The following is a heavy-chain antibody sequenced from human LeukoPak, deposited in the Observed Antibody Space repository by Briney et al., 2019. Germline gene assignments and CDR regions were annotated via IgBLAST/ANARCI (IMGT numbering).Heavy chain of an antibody. V-gene: IGHV3-23*01. CDR3: VKRVHYSEKYYFDP. Sequence: GGSLRLSCTASGFTFRSYATNWVRQAPGKGLEWVSGIGAGGTFTYYADSVKGRFTIFRDNSRNTLYLQMNSLRADDTAVYYCVKRVHYSEKYYFDPWRRGTLVTVSS. J-gene: IGHJ4*02. CDR1: GFTFRSYA. CDR2: IGAGGTFT. D-gene: IGHD4-11*01.